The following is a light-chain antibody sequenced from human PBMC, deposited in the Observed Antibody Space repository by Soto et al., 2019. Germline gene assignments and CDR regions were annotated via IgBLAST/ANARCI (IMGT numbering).Light chain of an antibody. CDR2: VSS. V-gene: IGKV2-28*01. J-gene: IGKJ1*01. CDR1: QSLLHSNGKHY. CDR3: MQALQTPRT. Sequence: DLVMTQSPLSLTVTPGEPASISCKSSQSLLHSNGKHYLDWYLQKPGQSPQLLISVSSNRASGVPDRFSGSGSGTDFSLKISRVEAEDVGVYYCMQALQTPRTFGQGTKVEIK.